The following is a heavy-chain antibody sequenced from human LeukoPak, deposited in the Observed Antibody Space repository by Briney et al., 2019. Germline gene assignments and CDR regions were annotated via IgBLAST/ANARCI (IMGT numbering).Heavy chain of an antibody. Sequence: SGTLSLTCGVSGASLSTTNWWSWVRQPPGKGLEWIGQVYQGRTNYNPSLRSRAAISLDRPNNQFSLNLKFVTAADTAVYYCARDGGGIDYWGQGLLVTVSS. V-gene: IGHV4-4*02. J-gene: IGHJ4*02. CDR1: GASLSTTNW. CDR2: VYQGRT. D-gene: IGHD1-1*01. CDR3: ARDGGGIDY.